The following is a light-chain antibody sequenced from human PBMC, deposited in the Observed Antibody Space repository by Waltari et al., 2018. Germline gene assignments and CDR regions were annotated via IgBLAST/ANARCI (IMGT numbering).Light chain of an antibody. CDR3: QSADSSGTWV. CDR2: KDR. CDR1: ALPKQY. V-gene: IGLV3-25*03. J-gene: IGLJ3*02. Sequence: SYELTQPPSVSVSPGQTARITCSGDALPKQYAYWYQQKPGQAPVLVIYKDREGPSVVPDRFSGSSSGTTVPLPISGVQAEDEADYYWQSADSSGTWVFGGGTKLTVL.